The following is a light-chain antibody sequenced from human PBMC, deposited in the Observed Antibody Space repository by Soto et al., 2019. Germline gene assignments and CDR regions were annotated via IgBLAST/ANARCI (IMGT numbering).Light chain of an antibody. V-gene: IGKV3-20*01. CDR3: QQYAGPPTT. J-gene: IGKJ5*01. CDR1: QSVSSN. CDR2: GAS. Sequence: EIVMTQSPATLSVSPGERAPLSCRASQSVSSNLAWYQQKPGQAPRLLIYGASSRATGIPDRFSGSGSGTDFTLTISRLEPEDFAVYFCQQYAGPPTTFGQGTRLEIK.